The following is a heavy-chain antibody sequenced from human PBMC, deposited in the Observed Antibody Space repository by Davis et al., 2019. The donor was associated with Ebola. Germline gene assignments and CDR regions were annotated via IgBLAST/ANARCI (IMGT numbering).Heavy chain of an antibody. V-gene: IGHV3-48*03. Sequence: PGGSLRLSCAASGFTFSSYEMNWVRQAPGKGLEWVSYISSSGSTIYYADSVKGRFTISRDNAKNSLYLQMNSLRAEDTAVYYCARGSGMAAAGTVFYYYYGMDVWGQGTTVTVSS. CDR1: GFTFSSYE. J-gene: IGHJ6*02. CDR3: ARGSGMAAAGTVFYYYYGMDV. D-gene: IGHD6-13*01. CDR2: ISSSGSTI.